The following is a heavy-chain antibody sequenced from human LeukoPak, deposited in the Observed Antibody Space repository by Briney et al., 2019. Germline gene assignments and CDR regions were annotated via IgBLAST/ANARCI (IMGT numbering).Heavy chain of an antibody. J-gene: IGHJ4*02. CDR1: GYTISSGYY. D-gene: IGHD4-17*01. CDR2: IYYSGST. V-gene: IGHV4-61*01. Sequence: PSETLSLTCTVSGYTISSGYYWSWIRQPPGKGLEWIGYIYYSGSTNYNPSLKSRVTISVDTSKNQFSLKLSSVTAADTAVYYCARARDDYGDSWGFDYWGQGTLVTVSS. CDR3: ARARDDYGDSWGFDY.